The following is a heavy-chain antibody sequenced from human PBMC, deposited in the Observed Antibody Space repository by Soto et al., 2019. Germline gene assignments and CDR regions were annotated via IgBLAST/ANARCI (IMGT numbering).Heavy chain of an antibody. V-gene: IGHV2-5*02. J-gene: IGHJ4*02. CDR2: IYWDDDK. D-gene: IGHD1-7*01. CDR3: AHRRIGVSQWNYGDFDY. Sequence: QITLKESVPTLVKPTQTLTLTCTFSGFSLSTSGVGVGWVRQPPGKALEWLVFIYWDDDKRYSPSLRSRLTITKDTSKNQVVLTMTNVDPVDTATYFCAHRRIGVSQWNYGDFDYWGQGTLVTVSS. CDR1: GFSLSTSGVG.